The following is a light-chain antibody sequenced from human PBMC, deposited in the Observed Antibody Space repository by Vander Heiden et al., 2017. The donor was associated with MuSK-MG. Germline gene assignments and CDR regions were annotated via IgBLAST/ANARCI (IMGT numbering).Light chain of an antibody. CDR3: QGWDSSTVV. CDR1: NIGNKN. J-gene: IGLJ2*01. Sequence: SYELTQPLSVSVALGQTARITCGGNNIGNKNVHWYQQKPGQAPVLVIYRGNNRPSGIPEGFSGSNSGNTATLTISSAQAGDEADYYCQGWDSSTVVFGGGTKLTVL. V-gene: IGLV3-9*01. CDR2: RGN.